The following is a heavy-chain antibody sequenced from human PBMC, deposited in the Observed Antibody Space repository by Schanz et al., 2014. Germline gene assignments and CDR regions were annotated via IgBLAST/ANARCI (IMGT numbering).Heavy chain of an antibody. CDR3: ARGGYSSGWYDRDIAHFDY. V-gene: IGHV1-18*01. CDR2: ISPYTGNT. Sequence: QVQLVQSGAEVKKPGASVKVSCKASGYTFSDYGITWVRQAPGQGLEWVGWISPYTGNTHYFDKMEGRVTMTTDTSTSTAYMDLRSLRSDDTAVYYCARGGYSSGWYDRDIAHFDYWGQGTLVTVSS. J-gene: IGHJ4*02. D-gene: IGHD6-19*01. CDR1: GYTFSDYG.